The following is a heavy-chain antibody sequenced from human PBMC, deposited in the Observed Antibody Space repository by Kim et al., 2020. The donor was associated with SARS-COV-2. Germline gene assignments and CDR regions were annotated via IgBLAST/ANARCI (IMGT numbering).Heavy chain of an antibody. V-gene: IGHV3-23*01. CDR1: GFTFSNYA. CDR3: ARGYASGIYYFDY. CDR2: ISGSDGST. D-gene: IGHD3-10*01. Sequence: GGSLRLSCAASGFTFSNYAMNWVRQAPGKGLEWVSAISGSDGSTFYTDSLKGRFTISRDNSKNTLYLQMNSLRAEDTAVYYCARGYASGIYYFDYWGQGTPVPVSS. J-gene: IGHJ4*02.